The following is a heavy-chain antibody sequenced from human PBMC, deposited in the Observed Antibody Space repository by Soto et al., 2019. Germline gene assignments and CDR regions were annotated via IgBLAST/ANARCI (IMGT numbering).Heavy chain of an antibody. J-gene: IGHJ3*02. Sequence: ASVKVSCKASGYTFTGYYMHWVRQAPGQGLEWMGWINPNSGGTNYAQKFQGWVTMTRDTSISTAYMELSRLRSDDTAVYYCERGENGTKGVCYDAFDIWGKGTMVTV. CDR2: INPNSGGT. V-gene: IGHV1-2*04. CDR3: ERGENGTKGVCYDAFDI. CDR1: GYTFTGYY. D-gene: IGHD2-8*01.